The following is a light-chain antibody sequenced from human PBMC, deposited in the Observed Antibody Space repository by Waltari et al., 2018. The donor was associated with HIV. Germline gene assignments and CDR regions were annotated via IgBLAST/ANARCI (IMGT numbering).Light chain of an antibody. CDR3: QSYDSSLRGYV. CDR2: GNN. CDR1: SSNIGPAYH. V-gene: IGLV1-40*01. Sequence: QSVLTQPPSVSGAPGQRVTISCTGSSSNIGPAYHVHWYQHLPGTAPKLLIYGNNNRPSGVPDRFSGSKSGTSASLAITGLQAEDEADYYCQSYDSSLRGYVFGTGTKVTVL. J-gene: IGLJ1*01.